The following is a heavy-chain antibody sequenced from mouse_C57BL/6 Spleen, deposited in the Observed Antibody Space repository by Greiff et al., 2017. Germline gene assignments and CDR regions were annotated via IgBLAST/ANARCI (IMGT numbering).Heavy chain of an antibody. Sequence: QVQLQQSGAELMQPGASVKLSCKATGYTFTGYWIEWVKQRPGHGLEWIGEILPGSGSTNYNAKFKGKATFTADTSSNTAYMQLSSLTTEDSAIYYCASHDYPYYYAMDYWGQGTSVTVSS. V-gene: IGHV1-9*01. J-gene: IGHJ4*01. CDR1: GYTFTGYW. CDR2: ILPGSGST. CDR3: ASHDYPYYYAMDY. D-gene: IGHD2-4*01.